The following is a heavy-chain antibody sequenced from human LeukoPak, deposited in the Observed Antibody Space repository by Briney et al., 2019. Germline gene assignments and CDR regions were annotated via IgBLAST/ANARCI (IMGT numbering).Heavy chain of an antibody. J-gene: IGHJ2*01. D-gene: IGHD2-2*01. V-gene: IGHV3-33*01. CDR3: ARGPYCSSTSCWTNWYFDL. CDR1: GFTFSSYG. Sequence: GRSLRLSCAASGFTFSSYGMHWVRQAPGKGLEWVAVIWYDGSNKYYADSVKGRFTISRDNAKNSLYLQMNSLRAEDTAVYYCARGPYCSSTSCWTNWYFDLWGRGTLVTVSS. CDR2: IWYDGSNK.